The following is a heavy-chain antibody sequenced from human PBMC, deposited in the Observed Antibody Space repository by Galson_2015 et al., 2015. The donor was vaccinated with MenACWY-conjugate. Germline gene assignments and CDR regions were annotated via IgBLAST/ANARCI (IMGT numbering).Heavy chain of an antibody. CDR1: GFTFSSYS. Sequence: SLRLSCAASGFTFSSYSMNWVRQAPGKGLEWVSSISSSSSYIYYADSVKGRFTISRDNAKNSLYLQMNSLRAEDTAVYYCARDYPRRFGEPHRGYWGQGTLVTVSS. J-gene: IGHJ4*02. V-gene: IGHV3-21*01. CDR3: ARDYPRRFGEPHRGY. D-gene: IGHD3-10*01. CDR2: ISSSSSYI.